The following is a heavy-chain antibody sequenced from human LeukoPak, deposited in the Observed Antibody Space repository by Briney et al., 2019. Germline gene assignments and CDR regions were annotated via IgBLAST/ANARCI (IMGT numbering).Heavy chain of an antibody. D-gene: IGHD4-17*01. CDR3: NGHALYYYYYMDV. V-gene: IGHV3-23*01. J-gene: IGHJ6*03. CDR1: GFTFSNYG. CDR2: ISGSGGST. Sequence: GGSLRLSCAASGFTFSNYGMSWVRQAPGKGLEWVSGISGSGGSTYYADSVKGRFTISRDNSKNTLYLQVNSLRAEDTAVYYCNGHALYYYYYMDVWGKGTTVTISS.